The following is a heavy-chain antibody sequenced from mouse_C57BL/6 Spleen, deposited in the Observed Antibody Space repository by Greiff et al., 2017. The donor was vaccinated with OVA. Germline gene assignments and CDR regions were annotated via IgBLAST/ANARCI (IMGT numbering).Heavy chain of an antibody. J-gene: IGHJ3*01. CDR3: ARKAGPAWFAY. CDR2: IDPSDSYT. CDR1: GYTFTSYW. V-gene: IGHV1-50*01. Sequence: QVQLQQPGAELVKPGASVKLSCKASGYTFTSYWMQWVKQRPGQGLEWIGEIDPSDSYTNYNQKFKGKATLTVDTSSSTAYMQLSSLTSEDSAVYYCARKAGPAWFAYWGQGTLVTVSA. D-gene: IGHD3-2*02.